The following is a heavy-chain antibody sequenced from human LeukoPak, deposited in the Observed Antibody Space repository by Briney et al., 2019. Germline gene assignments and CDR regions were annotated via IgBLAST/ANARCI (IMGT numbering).Heavy chain of an antibody. Sequence: SETLSLTCSVSRGSISSGNYYWSWLRQPAGKGLEWIGRIYSSGRTNYQSSFASRVTISVDTSKNQFSLKLSSVTAADTAVYYCARVTEYMIEDYFDYWGQGTLVTVSS. CDR2: IYSSGRT. D-gene: IGHD3-22*01. CDR1: RGSISSGNYY. CDR3: ARVTEYMIEDYFDY. J-gene: IGHJ4*02. V-gene: IGHV4-61*02.